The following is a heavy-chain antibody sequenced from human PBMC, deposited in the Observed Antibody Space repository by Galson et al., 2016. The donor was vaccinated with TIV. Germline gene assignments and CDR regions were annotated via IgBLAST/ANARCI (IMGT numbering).Heavy chain of an antibody. D-gene: IGHD3-22*01. Sequence: SVKVSCKASEDTFSDHAISWARQAPGQGLGWMGRIVPIFRTPTYAQKFQGRVTLTADESASTAYMELSNLRSEDTAVYYCAREMYFYDSSRKGDAFDVWGQGSMVTVSS. CDR1: EDTFSDHA. CDR2: IVPIFRTP. CDR3: AREMYFYDSSRKGDAFDV. J-gene: IGHJ3*01. V-gene: IGHV1-69*13.